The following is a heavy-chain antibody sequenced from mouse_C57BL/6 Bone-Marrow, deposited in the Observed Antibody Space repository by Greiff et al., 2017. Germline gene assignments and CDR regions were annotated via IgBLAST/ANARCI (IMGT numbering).Heavy chain of an antibody. J-gene: IGHJ3*01. CDR1: GFNIKDDY. Sequence: VQLQQSGAELVRPGASVKLSCTASGFNIKDDYMHWVKQRPEQGLEWIGWIDPENGDTEYASQFQGKATITADTSSTTAYLQLRSLTSEDTAVXYYTAGNCSAFAYWGQGTLVTVSA. CDR2: IDPENGDT. CDR3: TAGNCSAFAY. D-gene: IGHD4-1*02. V-gene: IGHV14-4*01.